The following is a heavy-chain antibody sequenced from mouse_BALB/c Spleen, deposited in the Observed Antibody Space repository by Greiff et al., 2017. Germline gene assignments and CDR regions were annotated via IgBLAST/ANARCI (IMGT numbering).Heavy chain of an antibody. CDR3: ARENDYDDGYYAMDY. CDR1: GFTFSSYT. CDR2: ISNGGGST. J-gene: IGHJ4*01. Sequence: EVQLVESGGGLVQPGGSLKLSCAASGFTFSSYTMSWVRQTPEKRLEWVAYISNGGGSTYYPDTVKGRFTISRDNAKNTLYLRMSSLKSEDTAMYYCARENDYDDGYYAMDYWGQGTSVTVSS. V-gene: IGHV5-12-2*01. D-gene: IGHD2-4*01.